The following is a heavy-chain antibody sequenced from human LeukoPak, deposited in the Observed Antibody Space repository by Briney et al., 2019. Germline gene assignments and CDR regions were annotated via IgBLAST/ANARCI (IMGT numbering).Heavy chain of an antibody. CDR3: ARGVPMIRVGPFDY. D-gene: IGHD2-2*01. J-gene: IGHJ4*02. Sequence: PSETLSLTCAVYGGSFSGYYWSWIRQPPGKGLEWIGEINHSGSTNYNPSLKSRVTISVDTSKNQFSLKLSSVTAADTAVYYCARGVPMIRVGPFDYWGQGTLVTVSS. CDR1: GGSFSGYY. V-gene: IGHV4-34*01. CDR2: INHSGST.